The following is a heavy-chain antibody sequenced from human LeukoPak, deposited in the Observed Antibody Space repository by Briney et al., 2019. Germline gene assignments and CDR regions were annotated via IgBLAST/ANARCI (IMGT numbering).Heavy chain of an antibody. J-gene: IGHJ5*02. CDR1: GFTFSDYY. CDR3: ARDRGYCSSTSCYLGFDP. D-gene: IGHD2-2*01. Sequence: GGSLRLSCAASGFTFSDYYMSWIRQAPGKGLEWVSYISSSGSTIYYADSVKGRFTISRDNAKNSLYLQMNSLGAEDTAVYYCARDRGYCSSTSCYLGFDPWGQGTLVTVSS. V-gene: IGHV3-11*01. CDR2: ISSSGSTI.